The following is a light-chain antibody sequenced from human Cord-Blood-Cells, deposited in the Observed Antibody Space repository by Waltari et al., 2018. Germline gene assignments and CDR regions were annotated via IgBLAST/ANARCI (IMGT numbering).Light chain of an antibody. V-gene: IGLV2-8*01. CDR3: SSYAGSNNVV. CDR2: EVS. CDR1: SSAVGGYNY. J-gene: IGLJ1*01. Sequence: QSALTQPPSASGSPGQSVTISCTGTSSAVGGYNYVSWYQQHPGKAPNLMIYEVSKRPSGVPDRFAGSRSGNAASLTVSGRQAEDEADYYCSSYAGSNNVVFGTGTKVTVL.